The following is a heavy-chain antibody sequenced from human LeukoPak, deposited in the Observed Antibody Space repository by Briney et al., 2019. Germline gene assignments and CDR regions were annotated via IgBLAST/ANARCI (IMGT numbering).Heavy chain of an antibody. V-gene: IGHV4-34*01. Sequence: SETLSLTCAVYGGSFSGYYWSWIRQPPGKGLEWIGEINHSGSTNYNPSLKSRVTVSVDTSKNQFSLKLSSVTAADTAVYYCATNRRFGSSGYYYVRHFDYWGQGTLVTASS. CDR3: ATNRRFGSSGYYYVRHFDY. CDR1: GGSFSGYY. CDR2: INHSGST. D-gene: IGHD3-22*01. J-gene: IGHJ4*02.